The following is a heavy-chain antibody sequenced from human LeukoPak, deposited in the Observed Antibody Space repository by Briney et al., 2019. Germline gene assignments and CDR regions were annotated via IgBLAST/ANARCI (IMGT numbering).Heavy chain of an antibody. CDR2: IYHSGST. V-gene: IGHV4-38-2*02. CDR3: ARKIAAPGDYFDY. Sequence: SETLSLTCTVSGYSISSGYYWGWIRPPPGKGLEWIGSIYHSGSTYYNPSLKSRVTISVDTSKNQFSLKLSSVTAADTAVYYCARKIAAPGDYFDYWGQGTLVTVSS. CDR1: GYSISSGYY. J-gene: IGHJ4*02. D-gene: IGHD6-6*01.